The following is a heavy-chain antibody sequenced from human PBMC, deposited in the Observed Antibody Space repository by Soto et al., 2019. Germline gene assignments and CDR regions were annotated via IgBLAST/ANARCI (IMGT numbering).Heavy chain of an antibody. J-gene: IGHJ4*02. D-gene: IGHD1-26*01. V-gene: IGHV4-59*01. CDR1: GGSISSYY. CDR3: ARQLGATSDFDY. Sequence: PLETLSLTCTVSGGSISSYYWSWIRQPPGKGLEWIGYIYYSGSTNYNPSLKSRVTISVDTSKNQFSLKLSSVTAADTAVYYCARQLGATSDFDYWGQGTLVTVSS. CDR2: IYYSGST.